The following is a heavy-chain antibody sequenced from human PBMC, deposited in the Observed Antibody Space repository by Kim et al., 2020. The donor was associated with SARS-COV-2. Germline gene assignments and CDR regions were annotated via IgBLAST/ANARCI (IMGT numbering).Heavy chain of an antibody. CDR3: ARGGLLNMIVVVITMYLDY. CDR1: GFTFTSYA. V-gene: IGHV1-3*01. D-gene: IGHD3-22*01. CDR2: INAGNGNT. J-gene: IGHJ4*02. Sequence: ASVKVSCKASGFTFTSYALHWVRQAPGQRLEWMGWINAGNGNTRYSQKFQGRVTITRDTSASTAYMELSSLRSEDTAVYYCARGGLLNMIVVVITMYLDYWGQGTLVTVSS.